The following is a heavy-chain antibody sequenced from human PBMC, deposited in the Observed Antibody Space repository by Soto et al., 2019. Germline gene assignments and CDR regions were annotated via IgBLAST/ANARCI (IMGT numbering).Heavy chain of an antibody. CDR1: GYTFYSHS. Sequence: QAQLVQSGAEVKKPGASVKVSCKASGYTFYSHSISWVRQAPGQGLEWMGRISADNSNTKYAQKFRGRVIMTTDTSTSTVYMELRNLRSDDTAVYYCARCIQQDYYYGMDVWGQGTTVTVSS. V-gene: IGHV1-18*01. CDR2: ISADNSNT. CDR3: ARCIQQDYYYGMDV. D-gene: IGHD5-18*01. J-gene: IGHJ6*02.